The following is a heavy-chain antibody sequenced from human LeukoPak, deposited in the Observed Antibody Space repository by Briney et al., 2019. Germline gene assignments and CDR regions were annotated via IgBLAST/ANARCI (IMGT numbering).Heavy chain of an antibody. CDR2: IKQDGSEK. CDR1: GLTFTGYW. CDR3: VRSGCRGLDY. Sequence: GGSLRLSCAPSGLTFTGYWMTSVRQAPGKGLEWVANIKQDGSEKYYGDSVKGRFTISRDNARTSLYLQLNSLRAEDTAVYFCVRSGCRGLDYWGQGTLVTVSS. J-gene: IGHJ4*02. D-gene: IGHD3-3*01. V-gene: IGHV3-7*05.